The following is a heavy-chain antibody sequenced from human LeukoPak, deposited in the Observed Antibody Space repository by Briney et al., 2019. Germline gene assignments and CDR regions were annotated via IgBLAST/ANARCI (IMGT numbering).Heavy chain of an antibody. J-gene: IGHJ4*02. V-gene: IGHV4-4*07. CDR1: GGSFSGYY. Sequence: SETLSLTCAVYGGSFSGYYWSWIRQPAGKGLEWIGRIYTSGSTNYNPSLKSRVTMSVDTSKNQFSLKLSSVTAADTAVYYCAREAEWIQLTFDYWGQGTLVTVSS. CDR2: IYTSGST. CDR3: AREAEWIQLTFDY. D-gene: IGHD5-18*01.